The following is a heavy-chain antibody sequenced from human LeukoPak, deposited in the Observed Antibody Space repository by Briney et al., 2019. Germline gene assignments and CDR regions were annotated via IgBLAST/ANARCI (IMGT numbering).Heavy chain of an antibody. D-gene: IGHD4-23*01. CDR2: IKEDESEK. CDR1: GFTFSNYW. J-gene: IGHJ4*02. CDR3: AKVGGNSVSYFDY. V-gene: IGHV3-7*01. Sequence: GGSLRLSCAASGFTFSNYWMSWVRQAPGNGPEWVANIKEDESEKNYVNSVKDRFTISRDNAKNSLYLQMNSLRAEDTAVYYCAKVGGNSVSYFDYWGQGTLVTVSS.